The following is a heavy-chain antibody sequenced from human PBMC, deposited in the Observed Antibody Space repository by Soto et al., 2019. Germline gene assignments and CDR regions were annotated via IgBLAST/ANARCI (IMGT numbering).Heavy chain of an antibody. CDR3: ATVRELLHWYFAL. Sequence: RASVKVSCKVSGHTLTELSMHWVRQAPGKGLEWMGGFDREDGDTIYAQKFQGRVTMTEDTSTDTAYMELTSLRSEDTAVYYCATVRELLHWYFALWGRGTLVTVSS. CDR2: FDREDGDT. J-gene: IGHJ2*01. CDR1: GHTLTELS. V-gene: IGHV1-24*01. D-gene: IGHD1-26*01.